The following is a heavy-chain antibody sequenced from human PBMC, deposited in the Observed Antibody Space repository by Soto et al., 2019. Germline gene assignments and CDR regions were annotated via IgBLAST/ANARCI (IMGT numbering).Heavy chain of an antibody. CDR1: GSTFSSYA. D-gene: IGHD2-2*01. CDR3: TRGTELVYCTRTTYTGIHV. V-gene: IGHV3-23*01. J-gene: IGHJ6*02. Sequence: GGSLRLCCAASGSTFSSYAMNWVRHAPGKGLEWVSTISGSGGSTYYADSVKGRFTISRDNAKNTLYLQMNSLRAEDTAVYYCTRGTELVYCTRTTYTGIHVWREATTV. CDR2: ISGSGGST.